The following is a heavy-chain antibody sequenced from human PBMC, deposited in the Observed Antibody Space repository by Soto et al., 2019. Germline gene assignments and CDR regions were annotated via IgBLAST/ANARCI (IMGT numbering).Heavy chain of an antibody. Sequence: SETLSLTCSISNGAINSAGHFWSWLRPHPGKGLEWLGYIYYTGSTYYNPSLQRRAAFSVDTSKTRFSLKLTSVTSPGPAVVYGGRGLGGVSLDYFDPGGQGPRVTVP. CDR2: IYYTGST. CDR3: GRGLGGVSLDYFDP. V-gene: IGHV4-31*03. D-gene: IGHD3-16*01. CDR1: NGAINSAGHF. J-gene: IGHJ4*02.